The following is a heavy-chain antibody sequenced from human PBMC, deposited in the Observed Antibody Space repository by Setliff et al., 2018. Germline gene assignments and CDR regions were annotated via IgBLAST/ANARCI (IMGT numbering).Heavy chain of an antibody. D-gene: IGHD1-26*01. CDR3: ARGGGRYHAAS. CDR2: IYHDGNS. J-gene: IGHJ4*02. V-gene: IGHV4-4*02. Sequence: SETLSLTCAVSGVSINSLTWWSWVRQTPGKGLEWIGEIYHDGNSNFAPSVHYSPSLKSRAIMSIDKSKNQFSLNLGSVTAADTAVYYCARGGGRYHAASWGQGTMVTAPQ. CDR1: GVSINSLTW.